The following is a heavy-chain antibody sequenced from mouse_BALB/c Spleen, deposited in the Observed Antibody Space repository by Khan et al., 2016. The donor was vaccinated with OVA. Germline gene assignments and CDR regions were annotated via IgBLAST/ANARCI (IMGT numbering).Heavy chain of an antibody. D-gene: IGHD2-3*01. V-gene: IGHV1-7*01. CDR1: GYTFTSYW. CDR3: AIAGVYDGYYAWFAD. CDR2: INPITTYT. Sequence: QVQLQQSGAELAKPGASVKMSCKASGYTFTSYWMHWVKQRPGQGLEWIGYINPITTYTEYNQKFKDKATLTADKSSSTAYMQLSSLTSEDSAVYYCAIAGVYDGYYAWFADWGQGTLVTVSA. J-gene: IGHJ3*01.